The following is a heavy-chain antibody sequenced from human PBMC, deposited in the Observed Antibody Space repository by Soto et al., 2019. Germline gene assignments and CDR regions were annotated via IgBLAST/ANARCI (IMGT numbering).Heavy chain of an antibody. CDR3: ARDFWSGSHYYDRMDV. Sequence: NPSETLSLTCTVSGGSISSYYWSWIRQPPGKGLEWIGYIYYSGSTNYNPPLKSRVTISVDTSKNQFSLKLSSVTAAATALYCCARDFWSGSHYYDRMDVWGQGTTVTGSS. CDR1: GGSISSYY. V-gene: IGHV4-59*01. D-gene: IGHD3-3*01. J-gene: IGHJ6*02. CDR2: IYYSGST.